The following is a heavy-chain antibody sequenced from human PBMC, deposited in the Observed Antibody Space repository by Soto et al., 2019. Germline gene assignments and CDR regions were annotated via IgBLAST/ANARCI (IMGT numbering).Heavy chain of an antibody. V-gene: IGHV3-66*01. CDR3: ARISAAVSNAFDI. CDR1: GVTVSSNY. Sequence: PGGSLRLSCAASGVTVSSNYMSWVRQAPGKGLEWVSVIYSGGSTYYADSVKGRFTISRDNSKNTLYLQMNSLRAEDTAVYYCARISAAVSNAFDIWGQGTMVTVSS. D-gene: IGHD3-16*02. CDR2: IYSGGST. J-gene: IGHJ3*02.